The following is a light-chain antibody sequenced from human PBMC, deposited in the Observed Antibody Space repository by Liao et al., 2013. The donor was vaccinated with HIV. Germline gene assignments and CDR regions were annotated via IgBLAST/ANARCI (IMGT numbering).Light chain of an antibody. J-gene: IGLJ3*02. V-gene: IGLV3-25*03. CDR3: QSGDRSASWV. CDR1: ALPKQY. CDR2: KDT. Sequence: SYELTQPPSVSVSPGQTARITCSGDALPKQYAYWYQQKPGQAPLLVIYKDTERPSGIPERYSGSSSGTTVTLTISGVQAEDEADFYCQSGDRSASWVFGGGTKLTVL.